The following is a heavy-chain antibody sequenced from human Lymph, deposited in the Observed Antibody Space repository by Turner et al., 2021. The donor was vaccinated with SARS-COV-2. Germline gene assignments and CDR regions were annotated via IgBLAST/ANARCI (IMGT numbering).Heavy chain of an antibody. Sequence: QLQLQESGPGLVKPSETLSLTCTVSGGSISSSSYYWGWIRQPPGKGLEWIGGIYYSGSTYYNPSLKGRVTISVDTSKNQFSLRLSSVTAADTAVYYCARNDRVVVQSFDYWGQGTLVTVSS. J-gene: IGHJ4*02. CDR1: GGSISSSSYY. D-gene: IGHD3-22*01. V-gene: IGHV4-39*01. CDR3: ARNDRVVVQSFDY. CDR2: IYYSGST.